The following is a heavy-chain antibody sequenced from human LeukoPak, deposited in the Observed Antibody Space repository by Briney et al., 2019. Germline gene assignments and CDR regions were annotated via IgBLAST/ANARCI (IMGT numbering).Heavy chain of an antibody. D-gene: IGHD3-22*01. CDR3: ARAMIDDAFDI. Sequence: GSLRLSCAASGFTFSNYAMSWIRQPPGKGLEWIGYIYYSGSTNYNPSLKSRVTISVDTSKNQFSLKLSSVTAADTAVYYCARAMIDDAFDIWGQGTMVTVSS. CDR2: IYYSGST. CDR1: GFTFSNYA. J-gene: IGHJ3*02. V-gene: IGHV4-59*01.